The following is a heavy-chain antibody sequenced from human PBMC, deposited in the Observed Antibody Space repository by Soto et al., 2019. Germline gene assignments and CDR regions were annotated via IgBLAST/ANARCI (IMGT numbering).Heavy chain of an antibody. J-gene: IGHJ4*02. D-gene: IGHD3-22*01. V-gene: IGHV2-5*02. CDR1: GFSLSTSGLA. CDR2: IYWDDDK. CDR3: AHRERSGYLNY. Sequence: QITLKESGPTLVKPTQTLTLTCTFSGFSLSTSGLAVAWIRQPPGKALECLALIYWDDDKRYSPSLKSRLTTTKDTSKNQVVLTVTNMDPVDTATYYCAHRERSGYLNYWGQGTLVTVSS.